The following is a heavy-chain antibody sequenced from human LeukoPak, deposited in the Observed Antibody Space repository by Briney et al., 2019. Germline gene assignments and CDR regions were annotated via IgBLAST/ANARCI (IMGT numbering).Heavy chain of an antibody. CDR3: AREVVVAGKGGFDY. CDR2: IYYSGST. V-gene: IGHV4-39*07. J-gene: IGHJ4*02. CDR1: GGSISSSSYY. D-gene: IGHD6-19*01. Sequence: SETLSLTCTVSGGSISSSSYYWGWIRQPPGKGLEWIGSIYYSGSTYYNPSLKSRVTISVDTSKNQFSLKLSSVTAADTAVYYCAREVVVAGKGGFDYWGQGTLVTVSS.